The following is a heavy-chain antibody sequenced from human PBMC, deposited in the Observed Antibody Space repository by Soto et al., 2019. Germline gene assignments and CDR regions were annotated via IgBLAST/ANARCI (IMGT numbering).Heavy chain of an antibody. CDR1: GFTFSSYA. CDR3: AKTRKGVRGVIIEAFDI. D-gene: IGHD3-10*01. Sequence: EVQLLESGGGLVQPGGSLRLSCAASGFTFSSYAMSWVRQAPGKGLEWVSAISGSGGSTYYADSVKGRFTISRDNSKNTLYLQMNSLRAEDTAVYYCAKTRKGVRGVIIEAFDIWGQGTMVTVSS. CDR2: ISGSGGST. V-gene: IGHV3-23*01. J-gene: IGHJ3*02.